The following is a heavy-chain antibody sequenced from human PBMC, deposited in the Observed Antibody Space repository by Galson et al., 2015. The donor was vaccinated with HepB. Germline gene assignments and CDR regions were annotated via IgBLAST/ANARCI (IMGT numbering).Heavy chain of an antibody. D-gene: IGHD6-13*01. CDR2: IKEDGSER. J-gene: IGHJ4*02. Sequence: SLRLSCAASGFSFSNIWMGWVRQAPGKGPEWVGSIKEDGSERFYLDSGRGRFAISRDNTKNSVYLRMNNLGAEDTAVYYCTGYRGIWGQGTLVTVSS. CDR1: GFSFSNIW. V-gene: IGHV3-7*03. CDR3: TGYRGI.